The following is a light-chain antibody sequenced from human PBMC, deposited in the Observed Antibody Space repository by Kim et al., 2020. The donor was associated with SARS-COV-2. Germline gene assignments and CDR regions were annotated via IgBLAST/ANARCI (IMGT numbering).Light chain of an antibody. CDR2: GAS. CDR1: QGISNY. CDR3: LQHDSYPFT. V-gene: IGKV1-17*03. Sequence: DIQMTQSPSAMSASVGDKVTITCRASQGISNYLARFQQKPGKVPKRLIYGASSLESGVPSRFSGSGSGTEFTLTITSLQPEDFATYYCLQHDSYPFTFGQGTKLEI. J-gene: IGKJ2*01.